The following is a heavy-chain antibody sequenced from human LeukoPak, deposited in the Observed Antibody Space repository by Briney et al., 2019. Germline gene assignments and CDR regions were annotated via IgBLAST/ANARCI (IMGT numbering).Heavy chain of an antibody. D-gene: IGHD2-8*01. CDR2: INPSGGST. J-gene: IGHJ3*02. CDR3: TRPLAPDMLNAFHI. CDR1: GYTFINFY. V-gene: IGHV1-46*01. Sequence: ASVKVSCKASGYTFINFYLHWVRQAPGQGLEWMGVINPSGGSTDYSEKFQGRVTMTRDTSTSTVYMELSSLRSEDTAVYYCTRPLAPDMLNAFHIWGQGTLVTVSS.